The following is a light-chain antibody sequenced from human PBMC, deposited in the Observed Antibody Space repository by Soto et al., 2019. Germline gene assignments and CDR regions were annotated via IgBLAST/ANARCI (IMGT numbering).Light chain of an antibody. CDR1: QSVTNN. CDR2: DVS. Sequence: EIVMTQSPATLSVSPGQRATLSCRASQSVTNNLAWYQQKPGRSPRLLIYDVSTRATGVPARFSGTGSGTEFTLTISSPQSEDFALYYCQQYNDWPLTFGQGTKVDIK. CDR3: QQYNDWPLT. V-gene: IGKV3-15*01. J-gene: IGKJ1*01.